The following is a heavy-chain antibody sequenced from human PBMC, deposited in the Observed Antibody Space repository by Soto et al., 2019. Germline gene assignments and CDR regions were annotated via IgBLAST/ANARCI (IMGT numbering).Heavy chain of an antibody. V-gene: IGHV3-23*01. Sequence: GPLRLSCAAPVFTFSSYAMTWVRQAPGKGLEWVSTISGTGTTTYYADSVKGRFTISRDNSKNTLYLQMNSLRTEDTAVYYCVKAVYLLDFDYWGQGTLVTVSS. CDR3: VKAVYLLDFDY. CDR1: VFTFSSYA. J-gene: IGHJ4*02. CDR2: ISGTGTTT. D-gene: IGHD2-8*01.